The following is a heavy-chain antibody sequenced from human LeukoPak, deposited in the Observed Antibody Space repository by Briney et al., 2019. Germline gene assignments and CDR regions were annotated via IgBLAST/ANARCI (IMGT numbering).Heavy chain of an antibody. CDR2: IRSKAYGGTT. D-gene: IGHD3-22*01. CDR3: TRRYNYDSSGYYYVRDAFDI. J-gene: IGHJ3*02. Sequence: PGGSLRLSCGASGFTFSSYAMSWVRQAPGKGLEWVGFIRSKAYGGTTKNAASVKGRFTISRDDSRSIAYLQMNSLKTEDTAVYYCTRRYNYDSSGYYYVRDAFDIWGQGTMVTVSS. V-gene: IGHV3-49*04. CDR1: GFTFSSYA.